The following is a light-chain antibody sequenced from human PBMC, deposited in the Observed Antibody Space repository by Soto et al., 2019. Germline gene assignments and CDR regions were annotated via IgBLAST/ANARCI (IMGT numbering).Light chain of an antibody. CDR3: QQYDNWPKT. CDR2: GAS. J-gene: IGKJ1*01. V-gene: IGKV3-15*01. Sequence: EIVMTQSPATLSVSPGERATLSCRASQSVSSNLAWYQQKPGQAPRLLIYGASTRATGIPARFSGTGSGTDFTLTVSSLQSEDFVVYYCQQYDNWPKTFGRGTKVDIK. CDR1: QSVSSN.